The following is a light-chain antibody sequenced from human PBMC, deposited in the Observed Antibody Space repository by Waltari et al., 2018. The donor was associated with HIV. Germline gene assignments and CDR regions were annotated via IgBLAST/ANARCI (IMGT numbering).Light chain of an antibody. V-gene: IGLV2-11*01. CDR2: DVS. J-gene: IGLJ3*02. Sequence: QPALPPPRPVSGSPGQFVTIPCPGTSSDAGGYNYVSWYQQHPGKAPKLMIYDVSKRPSGVPDRFSGSKSGNTASLTISGLQAEDEADYYCCSYAGSYTWVFGGGTKLTVL. CDR1: SSDAGGYNY. CDR3: CSYAGSYTWV.